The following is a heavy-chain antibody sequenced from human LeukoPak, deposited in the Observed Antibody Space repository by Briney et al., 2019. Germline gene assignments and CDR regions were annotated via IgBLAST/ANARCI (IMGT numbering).Heavy chain of an antibody. CDR2: IYDSGST. J-gene: IGHJ4*02. CDR1: GGSISSYY. Sequence: SETLSLTCTVSGGSISSYYWSWIRQPPGKGMEWLGNIYDSGSTNYNPSLKSRVTISVDTSKNQCSLKLSSVTAADTAVYYCARQSISSSSLSYFDYWGQGTLVNVSS. CDR3: ARQSISSSSLSYFDY. D-gene: IGHD2-2*01. V-gene: IGHV4-59*01.